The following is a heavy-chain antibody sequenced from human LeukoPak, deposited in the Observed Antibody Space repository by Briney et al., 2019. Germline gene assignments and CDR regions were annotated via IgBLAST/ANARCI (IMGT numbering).Heavy chain of an antibody. J-gene: IGHJ4*02. CDR2: ISVYNGNT. CDR3: ARGGDVRSLDY. D-gene: IGHD3-16*01. Sequence: GASVKASCKASGYTFINYDITWVRQAPGRGLEWMAWISVYNGNTIYAQKLQDRVTLTTDTSTSTAYMELRSLRSDDTALYYCARGGDVRSLDYWGQGTLVTVSS. V-gene: IGHV1-18*04. CDR1: GYTFINYD.